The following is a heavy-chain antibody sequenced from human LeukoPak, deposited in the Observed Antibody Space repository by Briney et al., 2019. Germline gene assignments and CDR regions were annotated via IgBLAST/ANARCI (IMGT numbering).Heavy chain of an antibody. CDR2: VYSGGET. V-gene: IGHV3-66*01. CDR1: GFTFSSYS. CDR3: TRDPDA. Sequence: GGSLRLSCAASGFTFSSYSMNWVRQAPGEGLEWVSVVYSGGETHHSDSVKSRFTLSRDISKSTLYLQMNSLRPEDTAVYYCTRDPDAWGQGTLVTVSS. J-gene: IGHJ5*02.